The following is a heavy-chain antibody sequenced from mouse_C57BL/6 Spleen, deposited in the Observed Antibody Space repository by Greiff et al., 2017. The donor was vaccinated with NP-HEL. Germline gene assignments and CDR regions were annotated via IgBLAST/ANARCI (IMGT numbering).Heavy chain of an antibody. CDR3: ARDYYYGSSPLLDAMDY. CDR1: GYTFTDYY. Sequence: EVQLQQSGPELVKPGASVKISCKASGYTFTDYYMNWVKQSHGKSLEWIGDINPNNGGTSYNQKFKGEATLTVDKSSSTAYMELRSLTSEDSAVYYCARDYYYGSSPLLDAMDYWGQGTSVTVSS. V-gene: IGHV1-26*01. CDR2: INPNNGGT. D-gene: IGHD1-1*01. J-gene: IGHJ4*01.